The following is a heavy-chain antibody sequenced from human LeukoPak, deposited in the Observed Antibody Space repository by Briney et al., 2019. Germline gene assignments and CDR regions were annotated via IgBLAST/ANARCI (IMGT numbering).Heavy chain of an antibody. V-gene: IGHV4-61*01. Sequence: SETLSLTCTVSGGSVGSGSYYWSWIRQPPGKGLEWIGSISYSGSTNYNPSLKSRVTISVDTSKNQFSLKLSSVTAADTAVYYCAREGLYGDYVWSLDYWGQGTLVTVSS. CDR3: AREGLYGDYVWSLDY. CDR2: ISYSGST. CDR1: GGSVGSGSYY. D-gene: IGHD4-17*01. J-gene: IGHJ4*02.